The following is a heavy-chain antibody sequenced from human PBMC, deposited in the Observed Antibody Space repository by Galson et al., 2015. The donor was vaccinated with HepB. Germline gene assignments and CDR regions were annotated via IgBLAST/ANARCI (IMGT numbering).Heavy chain of an antibody. D-gene: IGHD2-2*01. Sequence: SLRLSCAASGFTFSSYAMSWVRQPPGKGLEWVSIIYSSGTTYYADSVKGRFTVSRDNSKNTLYLQMNSLRAEDTAVYYCATDSRNPYYYYMDVWGKGTTVTVSS. CDR1: GFTFSSYA. CDR3: ATDSRNPYYYYMDV. V-gene: IGHV3-23*03. J-gene: IGHJ6*03. CDR2: IYSSGTT.